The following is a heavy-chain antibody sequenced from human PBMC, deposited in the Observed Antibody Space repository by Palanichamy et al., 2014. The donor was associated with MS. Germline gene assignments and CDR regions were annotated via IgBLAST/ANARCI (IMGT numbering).Heavy chain of an antibody. CDR1: EFIISDYY. V-gene: IGHV3-11*06. CDR3: ARDFMAKDYDGSGQPGAFDI. D-gene: IGHD3-22*01. CDR2: ISRSTSYT. J-gene: IGHJ3*02. Sequence: QVQLVESGGGLVKPGGSLRLSCAASEFIISDYYMSWIRQAPGKGLEWVSSISRSTSYTNYADSVKGRFTISRDNAKNSLFLQMNSLRADDTAVYYCARDFMAKDYDGSGQPGAFDIWGQGTMVTVSS.